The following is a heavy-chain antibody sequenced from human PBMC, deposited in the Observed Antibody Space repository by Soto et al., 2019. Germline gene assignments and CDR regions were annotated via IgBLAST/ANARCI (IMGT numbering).Heavy chain of an antibody. CDR2: MNPNSGNT. J-gene: IGHJ4*02. Sequence: ASVKVSCKASGYTFTSYDINWVRQATGQGLEWMGWMNPNSGNTGYAQKFQGRVTMTRNTSISTAYMELSSLRSEDTAVYYCARLFPLVPEYYDFWSGYDEPDYWGQGTQVTVSS. CDR3: ARLFPLVPEYYDFWSGYDEPDY. D-gene: IGHD3-3*01. CDR1: GYTFTSYD. V-gene: IGHV1-8*01.